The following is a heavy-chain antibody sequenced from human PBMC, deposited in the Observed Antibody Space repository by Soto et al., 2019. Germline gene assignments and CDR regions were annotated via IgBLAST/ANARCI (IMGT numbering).Heavy chain of an antibody. D-gene: IGHD6-6*01. Sequence: SLRLSPGAAGFTLSSSGMDWVPPAPGKGLEYVSGISSNGVGTYYANSVQGRFTISRDNSKNTVYLQMGSLRPEDMAVYYCARRARPDFYYMDVWGKGTTVTVSS. V-gene: IGHV3-64*01. CDR3: ARRARPDFYYMDV. CDR2: ISSNGVGT. CDR1: GFTLSSSG. J-gene: IGHJ6*03.